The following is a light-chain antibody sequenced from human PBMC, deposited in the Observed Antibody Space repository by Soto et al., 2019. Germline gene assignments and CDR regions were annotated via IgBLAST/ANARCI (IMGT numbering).Light chain of an antibody. J-gene: IGLJ1*01. CDR2: EVS. V-gene: IGLV2-14*01. Sequence: QSALTQPASVSGSPGQSITISCTGTSSDIGSNNYVSWYQQHPGKAPKVMIYEVSNRPSGVSNRFSGSKSGNTASLTISGFQAEDEADYYCSSYTVTSVTLYVFGTGTKLTVL. CDR3: SSYTVTSVTLYV. CDR1: SSDIGSNNY.